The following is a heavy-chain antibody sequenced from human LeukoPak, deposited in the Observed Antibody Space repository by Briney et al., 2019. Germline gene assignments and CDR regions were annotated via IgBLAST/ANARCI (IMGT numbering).Heavy chain of an antibody. CDR3: VRSATIAVFRYGMDV. CDR1: GSSITSLY. J-gene: IGHJ6*02. CDR2: VYHTGVT. V-gene: IGHV4-59*11. Sequence: SETLSLTCSVSGSSITSLYWSWVRQPPGKGLEYVGYVYHTGVTNYNPSLRGRVTVSMDASKNQFYLKLNSVTAADTAVYYCVRSATIAVFRYGMDVWGQGTTVTVSS. D-gene: IGHD5-24*01.